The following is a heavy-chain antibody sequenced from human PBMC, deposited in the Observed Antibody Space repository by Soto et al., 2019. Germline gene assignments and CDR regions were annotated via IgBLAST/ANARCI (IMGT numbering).Heavy chain of an antibody. Sequence: ASVKVSCKASGYTFTSYVISWVRQAPGQGLEWMGWISAYNGNTNYAQKLQGRVTMTTDTSTSTAYMELRSLRDDDTAVYFCARDSLHRISGPTGLDPWGQGTLVTVSS. CDR2: ISAYNGNT. CDR1: GYTFTSYV. J-gene: IGHJ5*02. V-gene: IGHV1-18*01. D-gene: IGHD2-15*01. CDR3: ARDSLHRISGPTGLDP.